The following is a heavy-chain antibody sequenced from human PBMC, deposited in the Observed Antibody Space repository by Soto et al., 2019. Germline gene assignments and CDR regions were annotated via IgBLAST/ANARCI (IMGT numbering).Heavy chain of an antibody. D-gene: IGHD3-3*01. Sequence: GGSLRLSCAASGFTFSSYAMSWVRQAPGKGLEWVSAISGSGGSTYYADSVKGRFTISRDNSKNTLYLQMNSLRAEDTAVYYCAKDGEYYDFWSGYYLLDAFDIWGQGTMVTVSS. CDR2: ISGSGGST. CDR1: GFTFSSYA. V-gene: IGHV3-23*01. J-gene: IGHJ3*02. CDR3: AKDGEYYDFWSGYYLLDAFDI.